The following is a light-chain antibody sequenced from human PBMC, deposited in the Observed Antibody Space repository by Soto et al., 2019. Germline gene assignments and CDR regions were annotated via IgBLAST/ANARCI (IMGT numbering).Light chain of an antibody. J-gene: IGKJ5*01. Sequence: DIQMTQSPSTLSASVGDRVTITCRASQSISRWLAWYQQKPGKAPKLLIYKASTLKSGVPSRFSGSGSGTEFTLTISSLEPEDFAVYYCQQRSNWPPITFGQGTRLEI. V-gene: IGKV1-5*03. CDR2: KAS. CDR3: QQRSNWPPIT. CDR1: QSISRW.